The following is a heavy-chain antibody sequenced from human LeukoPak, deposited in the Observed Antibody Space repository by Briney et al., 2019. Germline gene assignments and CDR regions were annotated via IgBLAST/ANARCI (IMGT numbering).Heavy chain of an antibody. CDR2: VNPNSGGT. V-gene: IGHV1-2*02. CDR3: ARGGDIAARPFDY. Sequence: ASVKVSCKASGYTFTGYHIHWVRQAPGQGLEWMGWVNPNSGGTNYAQKLQGRVTMTRDTSISTAYMELSSLRSDDTAFYHCARGGDIAARPFDYWGQGTLVTVSS. CDR1: GYTFTGYH. J-gene: IGHJ4*02. D-gene: IGHD6-6*01.